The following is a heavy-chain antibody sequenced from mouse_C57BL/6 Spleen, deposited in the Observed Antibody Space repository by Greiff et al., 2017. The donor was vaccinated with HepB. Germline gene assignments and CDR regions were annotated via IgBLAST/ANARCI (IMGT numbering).Heavy chain of an antibody. J-gene: IGHJ3*01. CDR2: ISDGGRYT. CDR1: GFTFSSYA. Sequence: EVQVVESGGGLVKPGGSLKLSCAASGFTFSSYAMSWVRQTPEKRLEWVATISDGGRYTYYPDNVKGRFTISRDNAKNNLYLQMSHLKSEDTAMYYCARDLYDGFAYWGQGTLVTVSA. CDR3: ARDLYDGFAY. D-gene: IGHD2-3*01. V-gene: IGHV5-4*01.